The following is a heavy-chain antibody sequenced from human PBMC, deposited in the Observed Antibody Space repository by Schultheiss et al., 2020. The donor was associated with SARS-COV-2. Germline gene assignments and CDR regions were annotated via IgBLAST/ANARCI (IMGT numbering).Heavy chain of an antibody. V-gene: IGHV4-4*07. CDR3: ARGRLGYCSSTSCYGVSTNWFDP. CDR2: MYTSGNT. CDR1: GGSISSYY. J-gene: IGHJ5*02. D-gene: IGHD2-2*01. Sequence: SETLSLTCIVSGGSISSYYLNWIRQSAGKGLEWIGRMYTSGNTNYNPSLKSRVTISVDTSKNQFSLKLSSVTAADTAVYYCARGRLGYCSSTSCYGVSTNWFDPWGQGTLVTVSS.